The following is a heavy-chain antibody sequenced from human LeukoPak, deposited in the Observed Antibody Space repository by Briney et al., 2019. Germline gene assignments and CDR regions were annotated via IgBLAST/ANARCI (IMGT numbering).Heavy chain of an antibody. CDR2: ISGSGGST. V-gene: IGHV3-23*01. CDR1: GFTFSAYA. Sequence: GGSLRLSCAASGFTFSAYAMSWVRQAPGKGLEWVSIISGSGGSTYYADSVKGRFTISRDNSKTTLYLQMNSLRAEDTVVYYCAKAVGHYYYYGMDVWGQGTTVTVSS. CDR3: AKAVGHYYYYGMDV. J-gene: IGHJ6*02.